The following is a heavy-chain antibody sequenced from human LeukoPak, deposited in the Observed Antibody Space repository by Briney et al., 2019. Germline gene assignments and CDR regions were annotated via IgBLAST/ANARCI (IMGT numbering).Heavy chain of an antibody. CDR3: ARGAQFYGSGSFDY. CDR2: ISSSGNTI. CDR1: GFTFSSYS. V-gene: IGHV3-48*04. Sequence: GGSLRLSCAASGFTFSSYSMNWVRQAPGKGLEWVSYISSSGNTIYYADSVKGRFTISRDNAKNSLYLQLNSLRADDTATYYCARGAQFYGSGSFDYWGRGTLVTVSS. D-gene: IGHD3-10*01. J-gene: IGHJ4*02.